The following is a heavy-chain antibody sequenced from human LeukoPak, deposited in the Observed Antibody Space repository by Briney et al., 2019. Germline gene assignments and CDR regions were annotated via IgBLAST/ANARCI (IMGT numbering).Heavy chain of an antibody. J-gene: IGHJ6*03. Sequence: GGSLRISCAASGFTFSNYAMSWVRQAPGKGLEWVSAIVGSGYTTYYADSVKGRFTISRDNSKNTLYLQMNSLRAEDTVVYYWARPQYEILTGYYPNYYYYYMDVWGKGTTVTVSS. V-gene: IGHV3-23*01. CDR1: GFTFSNYA. CDR3: ARPQYEILTGYYPNYYYYYMDV. D-gene: IGHD3-9*01. CDR2: IVGSGYTT.